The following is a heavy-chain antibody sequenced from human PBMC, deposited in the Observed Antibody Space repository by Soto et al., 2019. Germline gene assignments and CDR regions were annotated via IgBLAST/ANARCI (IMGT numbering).Heavy chain of an antibody. V-gene: IGHV1-46*01. J-gene: IGHJ4*02. D-gene: IGHD2-21*02. Sequence: QVQLMQSGAEVKKPGASVKVSCKASGDTFTDYYIHWVRQAPGQGLEWMGTVNPSGGHTTYAQHFLGRVTMTRDTSTSTLYMELTSLTSDDTAVYYSARGGHVVVVTAAVDYWGQGTLVTVSS. CDR1: GDTFTDYY. CDR2: VNPSGGHT. CDR3: ARGGHVVVVTAAVDY.